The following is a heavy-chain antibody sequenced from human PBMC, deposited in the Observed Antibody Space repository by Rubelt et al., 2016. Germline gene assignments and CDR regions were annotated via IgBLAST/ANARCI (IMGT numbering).Heavy chain of an antibody. J-gene: IGHJ4*02. CDR2: IYPGDSET. Sequence: EVQLVQSGAEVKKPGESLKISCKGSGYSFTSYLIGWVRQVPGKGLEWLGVIYPGDSETRYSPSFQVQFTISADKSISTAYLQWSSLKASDTAMSYCARGWKYQLLIDYWGQGTLVTVSS. D-gene: IGHD2-2*01. CDR1: GYSFTSYL. CDR3: ARGWKYQLLIDY. V-gene: IGHV5-51*01.